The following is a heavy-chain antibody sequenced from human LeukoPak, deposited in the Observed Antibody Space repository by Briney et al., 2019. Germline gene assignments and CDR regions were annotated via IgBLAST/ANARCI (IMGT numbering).Heavy chain of an antibody. CDR2: IYYSGST. CDR3: ARDKGTIFGVVKNYGMDV. Sequence: PSQTLSLTCTVSGGSISSGGYYWSWIRQHPGKGLEWIGYIYYSGSTYYNPSLKSRVTISVDTSKNQFSLRLSSVNAADTAVYYCARDKGTIFGVVKNYGMDVWGQGTTVTVSS. CDR1: GGSISSGGYY. D-gene: IGHD3-3*01. J-gene: IGHJ6*02. V-gene: IGHV4-31*03.